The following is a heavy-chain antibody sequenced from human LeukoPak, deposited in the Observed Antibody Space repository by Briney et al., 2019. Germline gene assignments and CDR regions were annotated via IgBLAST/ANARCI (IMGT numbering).Heavy chain of an antibody. D-gene: IGHD4-11*01. CDR1: GGSISSYY. J-gene: IGHJ4*02. V-gene: IGHV4-59*08. CDR2: IYYSGST. CDR3: ARSGPAGYSNYAFDY. Sequence: SETLSLTCTVSGGSISSYYWSWIRQPPGKGLEWIGYIYYSGSTNYNPSLKSRVTISVDTSKNQFSLKLSSVTAADTAVYYCARSGPAGYSNYAFDYWGQGTLVTVSS.